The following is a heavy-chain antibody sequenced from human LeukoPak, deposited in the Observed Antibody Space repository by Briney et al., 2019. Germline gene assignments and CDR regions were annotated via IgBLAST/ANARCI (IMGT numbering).Heavy chain of an antibody. J-gene: IGHJ4*02. CDR3: ASATYYDILTGYRSFYYFDY. V-gene: IGHV4-59*12. D-gene: IGHD3-9*01. CDR1: GGSISSYY. CDR2: IYYSGST. Sequence: PSETLSLTCTVSGGSISSYYWSWIRQPPGKGLEWIGYIYYSGSTNYNPSLKSRVTISVDTSENQFSLKLSSVTAADTAVYYCASATYYDILTGYRSFYYFDYWGQGTLVTVSS.